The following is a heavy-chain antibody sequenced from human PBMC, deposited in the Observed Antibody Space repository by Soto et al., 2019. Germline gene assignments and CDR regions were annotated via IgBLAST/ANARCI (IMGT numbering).Heavy chain of an antibody. CDR2: ISYDGRNK. Sequence: QVQLVESGGGVVQPGMSLRLSCAASGFNFSTYGMHWVRQVPGKGLEWVAVISYDGRNKYYADSVKGRFTISRDNSKNTLYLQMYGLRAADTAVYYCAKDRGKVVVITRPGDYWGQGTLVTVSS. CDR1: GFNFSTYG. V-gene: IGHV3-30*18. CDR3: AKDRGKVVVITRPGDY. D-gene: IGHD3-22*01. J-gene: IGHJ4*02.